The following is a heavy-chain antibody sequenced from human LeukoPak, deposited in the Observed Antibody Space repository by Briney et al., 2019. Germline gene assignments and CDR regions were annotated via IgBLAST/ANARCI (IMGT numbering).Heavy chain of an antibody. Sequence: PSETLSLTCAVSGYSIGSGYYWGWIRQPPGKGLEWVGSIYHSGSTYYNPSLKSRVTISVDTSKNQFSLKLSSVTAADTAVYYCARDQGIAVAGTLDRWFDPWGQGTLVTVSS. CDR2: IYHSGST. D-gene: IGHD6-19*01. J-gene: IGHJ5*02. V-gene: IGHV4-38-2*02. CDR3: ARDQGIAVAGTLDRWFDP. CDR1: GYSIGSGYY.